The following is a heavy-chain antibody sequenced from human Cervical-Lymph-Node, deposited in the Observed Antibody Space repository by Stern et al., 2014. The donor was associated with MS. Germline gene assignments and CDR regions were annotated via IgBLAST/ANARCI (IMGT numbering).Heavy chain of an antibody. CDR2: ISHSGNA. CDR3: ARETPAAGLAY. D-gene: IGHD6-13*01. Sequence: QVQLVESGPGLVKPSQTLSLTCTVSGDSIRLGGYYWTWIRQRPGKGLEWIAYISHSGNAYYNPSLKSRVSISVDTSENQFSLKVNSVTAADTAVYYCARETPAAGLAYWGQGTLVTVSS. J-gene: IGHJ4*02. CDR1: GDSIRLGGYY. V-gene: IGHV4-31*03.